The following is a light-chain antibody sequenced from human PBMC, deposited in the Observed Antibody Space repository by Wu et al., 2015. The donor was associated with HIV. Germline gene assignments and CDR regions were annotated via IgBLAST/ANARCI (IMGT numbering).Light chain of an antibody. CDR1: QSISSN. Sequence: EIVMTQSPATLSVSPGERATLSCRASQSISSNLAWYHQKPGQAPRLLIYGASTRATGIPARFSGSVSGTEFTLTINSLQSEDFAIYYCQQYNTYRWTFGQGTKVEIK. CDR2: GAS. V-gene: IGKV3-15*01. CDR3: QQYNTYRWT. J-gene: IGKJ1*01.